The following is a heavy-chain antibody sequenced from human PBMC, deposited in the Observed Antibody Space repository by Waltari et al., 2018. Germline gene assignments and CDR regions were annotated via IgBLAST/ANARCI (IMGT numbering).Heavy chain of an antibody. J-gene: IGHJ4*02. D-gene: IGHD3-16*01. Sequence: QFQLVQSGAEVKKPGASVKVSCEASGFNFSNSYVHWVRQAPGQGLEWMALFSPSGAGTRYAEKFQGRVTLTRDTSTSTVYMDLSSLRSEDTAVYYCATFVSGSFTFPDYWGQGTLVTVSS. CDR1: GFNFSNSY. CDR2: FSPSGAGT. CDR3: ATFVSGSFTFPDY. V-gene: IGHV1-46*03.